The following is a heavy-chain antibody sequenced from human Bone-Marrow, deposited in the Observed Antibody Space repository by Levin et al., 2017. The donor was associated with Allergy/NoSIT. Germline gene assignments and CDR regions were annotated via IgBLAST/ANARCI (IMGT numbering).Heavy chain of an antibody. Sequence: GGSLRLSCAASGFTFSDYYMSWIRQAPGKGLEWVSYISSSGSTIYYADSVKGRFTISRDNAKNSLYLQMNSLRAEDTAVYYCARREGFITGTTTTLGYWGQGTLVTVAS. D-gene: IGHD1-20*01. V-gene: IGHV3-11*01. J-gene: IGHJ4*02. CDR3: ARREGFITGTTTTLGY. CDR2: ISSSGSTI. CDR1: GFTFSDYY.